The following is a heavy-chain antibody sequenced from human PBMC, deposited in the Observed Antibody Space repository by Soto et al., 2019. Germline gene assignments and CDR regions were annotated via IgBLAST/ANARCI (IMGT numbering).Heavy chain of an antibody. Sequence: ASVKVSCKASGYSFTNNDVSWVRQATGQGLEWMGWMNPGSGDTGYAQKFQGRVTMTRDISIATAYMELSSLRSDDTAIYYCARMATFGSLNWFDTWGQGTQVTVSS. D-gene: IGHD3-16*01. V-gene: IGHV1-8*01. J-gene: IGHJ5*02. CDR2: MNPGSGDT. CDR3: ARMATFGSLNWFDT. CDR1: GYSFTNND.